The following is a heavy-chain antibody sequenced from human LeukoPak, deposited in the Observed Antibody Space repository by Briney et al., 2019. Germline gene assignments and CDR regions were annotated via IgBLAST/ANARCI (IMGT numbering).Heavy chain of an antibody. J-gene: IGHJ4*02. V-gene: IGHV3-33*01. CDR2: IWYDGSNK. Sequence: PGGSLRLSCAASGFTFSSYGMNWVRQAQGKGLEWVALIWYDGSNKYYADSVKGRLTISRDNSKNTLYLQMNSLRAEDTAVYYCAREGPRGNSQFDYWGQGTLVTVSS. D-gene: IGHD2/OR15-2a*01. CDR3: AREGPRGNSQFDY. CDR1: GFTFSSYG.